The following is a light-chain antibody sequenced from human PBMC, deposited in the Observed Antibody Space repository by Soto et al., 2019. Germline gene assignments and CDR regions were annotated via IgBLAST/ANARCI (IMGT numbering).Light chain of an antibody. J-gene: IGKJ5*01. V-gene: IGKV3-20*01. CDR1: QSVSSN. Sequence: IVMTQSPDTLSVSPGGKATLSRRASQSVSSNLAWYQQKPGQAPRLLIFAASSRASGIPDRFSGSGSGTDFTLTISRLEPEDFALFYCQYHGSSPITFGQGTRLEIK. CDR3: QYHGSSPIT. CDR2: AAS.